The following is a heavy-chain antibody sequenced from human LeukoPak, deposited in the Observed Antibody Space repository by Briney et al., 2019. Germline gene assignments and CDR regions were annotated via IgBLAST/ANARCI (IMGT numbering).Heavy chain of an antibody. Sequence: WASVKVSCTASGGTFSSYAISWVRQAPGQGLEWMGGIIPIFGTANYAQKFKGRVTITADESTSTAYMELSSLRSEDTAVYYCARDGAVDYYGSGSYYNVFDYWGQGTLVTVSS. CDR1: GGTFSSYA. D-gene: IGHD3-10*01. J-gene: IGHJ4*02. CDR2: IIPIFGTA. CDR3: ARDGAVDYYGSGSYYNVFDY. V-gene: IGHV1-69*13.